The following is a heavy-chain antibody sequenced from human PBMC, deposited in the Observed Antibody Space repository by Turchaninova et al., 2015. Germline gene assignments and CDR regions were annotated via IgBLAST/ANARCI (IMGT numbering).Heavy chain of an antibody. D-gene: IGHD3-3*01. CDR1: GYGFTSYG. CDR3: GTTTYYDFWSGYQAAFDI. J-gene: IGHJ3*02. CDR2: IYPGDSDT. V-gene: IGHV5-51*01. Sequence: EVQLVQSGAEVKKPGESLKISCKGSGYGFTSYGMGGGRQMPGKGLEWMGIIYPGDSDTRYSPSFQGQVTISADKSISTAYLQWSSLKASDTAMYYCGTTTYYDFWSGYQAAFDIWGQGTMVTVSS.